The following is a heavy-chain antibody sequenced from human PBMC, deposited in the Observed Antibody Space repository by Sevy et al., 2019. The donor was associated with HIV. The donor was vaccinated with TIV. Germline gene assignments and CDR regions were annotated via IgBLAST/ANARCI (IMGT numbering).Heavy chain of an antibody. J-gene: IGHJ4*02. CDR3: AREGCTVPHDY. CDR1: GFTFSIYT. D-gene: IGHD2-8*02. CDR2: FCFGGSTI. Sequence: GGSLRLSCAASGFTFSIYTMSWVRQAPVKGLEWVSTFCFGGSTIHYGDSVKGRFTISRDNSKNKLYLQMNSLRADDTAVYYYAREGCTVPHDYWGQGTLVTVSS. V-gene: IGHV3-23*01.